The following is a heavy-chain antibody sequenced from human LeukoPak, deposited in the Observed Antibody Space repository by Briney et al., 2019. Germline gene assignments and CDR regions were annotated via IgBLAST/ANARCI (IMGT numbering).Heavy chain of an antibody. J-gene: IGHJ3*02. CDR3: AKLYNWNDVLAFDI. D-gene: IGHD1-1*01. CDR2: IRYDGSNK. CDR1: GFTFSRFA. Sequence: GGSLRLSCAASGFTFSRFAMHWVRQAPGKGLEWVAFIRYDGSNKYYADSVKGRFTISRDNSKNTLYLQMNSLRAEDTAVYYCAKLYNWNDVLAFDIWGQGTMVTVSS. V-gene: IGHV3-30*02.